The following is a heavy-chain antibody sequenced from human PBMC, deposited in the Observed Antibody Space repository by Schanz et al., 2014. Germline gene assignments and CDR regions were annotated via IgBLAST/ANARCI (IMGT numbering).Heavy chain of an antibody. CDR1: GFTFSNYW. CDR3: AKSDAFDI. J-gene: IGHJ3*02. CDR2: INGDGSRT. V-gene: IGHV3-74*01. Sequence: EVQLVESGGGLVQPGGSLRLSCAAPGFTFSNYWMHWVRQAPGKGLVWVSRINGDGSRTAYADSVKGRFTISRDNAKNTLYLQMNSLRAEDTAVYYCAKSDAFDIWGQGTLVTVSS.